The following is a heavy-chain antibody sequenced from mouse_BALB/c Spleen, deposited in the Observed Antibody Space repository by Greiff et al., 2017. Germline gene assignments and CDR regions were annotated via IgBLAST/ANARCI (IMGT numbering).Heavy chain of an antibody. D-gene: IGHD2-2*01. V-gene: IGHV5-17*02. CDR3: ARAYGYDEGDYFDY. Sequence: EVQRVESGGGLVQPGGSRKLSCAASGFTFSSFGMHWVRQAPEKGLEWVAYISSGSSTIYYADTVKGRFTISRDNPKNTLFLQMTSLRSEDTAMYYCARAYGYDEGDYFDYWGQGTTLTVSS. CDR2: ISSGSSTI. J-gene: IGHJ2*01. CDR1: GFTFSSFG.